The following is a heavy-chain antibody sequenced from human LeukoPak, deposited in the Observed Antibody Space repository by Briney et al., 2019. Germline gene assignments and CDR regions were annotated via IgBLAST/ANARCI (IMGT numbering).Heavy chain of an antibody. CDR1: GGSINGYF. Sequence: SETLSLTCTVSGGSINGYFCTWLRQSAGAGLECIGRIHTSGTTYYNPSLKSRVTISVDTSKNQFSLKLSSVTAADTAVYHCARMGKGYFDYWGQGTLVTVSS. CDR2: IHTSGTT. J-gene: IGHJ4*02. V-gene: IGHV4-4*07. D-gene: IGHD1-26*01. CDR3: ARMGKGYFDY.